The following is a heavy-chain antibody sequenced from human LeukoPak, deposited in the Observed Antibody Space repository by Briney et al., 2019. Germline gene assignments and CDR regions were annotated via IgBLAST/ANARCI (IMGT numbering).Heavy chain of an antibody. CDR3: ARNGQQWPVYSCDD. J-gene: IGHJ4*02. D-gene: IGHD6-19*01. V-gene: IGHV3-33*01. CDR2: IWNAGNNK. Sequence: GGCLRLSCAPSGFNFSSFGMHWVRQAPDKGREWAAVIWNAGNNKYYTGSMKGRFTISRDNSKTTLYLHMNSLRADDTAVYYCARNGQQWPVYSCDDWGQGTLVTVSS. CDR1: GFNFSSFG.